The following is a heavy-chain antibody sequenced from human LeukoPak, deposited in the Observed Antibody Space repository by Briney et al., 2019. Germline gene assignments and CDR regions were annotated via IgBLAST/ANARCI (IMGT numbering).Heavy chain of an antibody. D-gene: IGHD3-9*01. CDR1: GFTFSDYY. V-gene: IGHV3-11*06. J-gene: IGHJ4*02. CDR2: ISSSSSYT. Sequence: GGSLRLSCAASGFTFSDYYMSWIRQAPGKGLEWVSYISSSSSYTNYADSVKGRFTISKDNAKNSLYLQMNSLRAEDTAVYYCARETDILTGYNDYWGQGTLVTVSS. CDR3: ARETDILTGYNDY.